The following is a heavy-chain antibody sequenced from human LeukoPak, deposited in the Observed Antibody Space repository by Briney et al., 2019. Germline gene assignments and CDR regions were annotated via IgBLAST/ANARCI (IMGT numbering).Heavy chain of an antibody. V-gene: IGHV3-11*04. CDR2: ITSSGSSI. Sequence: PGGSLSLSCAASGFTLSKYYMGGIRQAPRKGLEWVSYITSSGSSIYYADSVKGRFTMSRDNAKKSLYLQMNSLRAEDTAVYYCARAKYDSSGYYYSGFDIWGQGTMVTVSS. CDR1: GFTLSKYY. J-gene: IGHJ3*02. CDR3: ARAKYDSSGYYYSGFDI. D-gene: IGHD3-22*01.